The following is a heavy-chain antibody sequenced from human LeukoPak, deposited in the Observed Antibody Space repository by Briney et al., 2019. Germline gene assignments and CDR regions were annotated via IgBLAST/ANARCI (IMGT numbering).Heavy chain of an antibody. CDR3: ATSRYGSGWSDY. V-gene: IGHV1-24*01. J-gene: IGHJ4*02. D-gene: IGHD6-19*01. Sequence: EASVKVSCKVSGYTLTELSMHWVRQAPGKGLEWMGDFDPEDGETIYAQKFQGRVTMTEDTSTDTAYMELSSLRSEDTAVYYCATSRYGSGWSDYWGQGTLVTVSS. CDR1: GYTLTELS. CDR2: FDPEDGET.